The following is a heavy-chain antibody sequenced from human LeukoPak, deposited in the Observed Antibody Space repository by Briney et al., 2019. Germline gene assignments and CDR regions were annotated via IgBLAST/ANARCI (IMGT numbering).Heavy chain of an antibody. D-gene: IGHD2-15*01. CDR2: IYSGGTT. CDR3: AEGVVAATNAAYYGMDV. Sequence: PGGSLRLSCAASGFTVSTNYMSWVRQAPGKGLEWVSVIYSGGTTYYADSVKGRFTISRDNSKNTLYLQMNSLRPEDTAVYYCAEGVVAATNAAYYGMDVWGQGTTVTVSS. J-gene: IGHJ6*02. CDR1: GFTVSTNY. V-gene: IGHV3-66*01.